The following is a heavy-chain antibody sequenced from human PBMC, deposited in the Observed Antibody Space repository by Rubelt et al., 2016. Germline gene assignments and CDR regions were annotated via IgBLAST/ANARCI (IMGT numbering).Heavy chain of an antibody. Sequence: QVQLVQSGAEVKKPGSSVKVSCKASGGTFSSYAISWVRQAPGQGLEWMGRIIAILGIANYARKVQGRVTITADKSTSTAYMELSSLRSEDTAVYYCATALHSGYDSSGYYHGYFDYWGQGTLVTVSS. J-gene: IGHJ4*02. V-gene: IGHV1-69*04. CDR3: ATALHSGYDSSGYYHGYFDY. CDR2: IIAILGIA. CDR1: GGTFSSYA. D-gene: IGHD3-22*01.